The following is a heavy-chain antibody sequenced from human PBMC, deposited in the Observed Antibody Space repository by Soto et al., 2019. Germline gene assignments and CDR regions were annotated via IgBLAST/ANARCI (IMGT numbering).Heavy chain of an antibody. CDR1: GGSISGYY. CDR3: ATVPINTVTTRSWFDP. V-gene: IGHV4-59*13. CDR2: IYNRGRT. J-gene: IGHJ5*02. D-gene: IGHD5-12*01. Sequence: SETLSLTCTVSGGSISGYYWSWIRQPPGKGLEWIVNIYNRGRTNYNPSLKSRVTISVDTSKNQFSLKVNSVTCADTAVYYCATVPINTVTTRSWFDPWGPGTLVTVS.